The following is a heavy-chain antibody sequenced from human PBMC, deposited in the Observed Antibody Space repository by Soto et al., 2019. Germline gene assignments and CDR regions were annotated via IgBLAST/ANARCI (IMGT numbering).Heavy chain of an antibody. CDR2: ISGSGGGA. CDR3: AKEGASSWYFFDY. D-gene: IGHD6-13*01. CDR1: GFTFSNYA. V-gene: IGHV3-23*01. Sequence: EVQLLESGENLVQPGGSLRLSCAASGFTFSNYAMNWVRQPPGKGLEWVSTISGSGGGAYYADSVKGWFTISRDNSKNTLYLQMNSLRGEDTAVYYCAKEGASSWYFFDYWGQGTLVTVSS. J-gene: IGHJ4*02.